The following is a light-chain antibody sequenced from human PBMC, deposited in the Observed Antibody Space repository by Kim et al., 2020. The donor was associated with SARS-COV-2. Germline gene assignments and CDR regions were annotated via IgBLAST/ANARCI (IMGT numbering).Light chain of an antibody. CDR3: QVWDSYSDHVV. CDR1: NIGGKS. J-gene: IGLJ2*01. V-gene: IGLV3-21*03. Sequence: PGKPPPITCGGNNIGGKSVHWYLQKPGQAPVLVVFADNDRPSGIPERFSGSNSGDTATLTISRAEVGDEADYYCQVWDSYSDHVVFGGGTQLTVL. CDR2: ADN.